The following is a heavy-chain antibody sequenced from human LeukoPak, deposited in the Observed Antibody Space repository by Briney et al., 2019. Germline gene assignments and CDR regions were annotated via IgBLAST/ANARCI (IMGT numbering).Heavy chain of an antibody. CDR1: GGSVSSGSYY. CDR3: ARGDYGGNSDWFDP. J-gene: IGHJ5*02. CDR2: IYYSGST. Sequence: SETLSLTCTVSGGSVSSGSYYWSWIRQPPGKGLEWIGYIYYSGSTNYNPSLKSRVTISVDTSKNQFSLKLSSVTAADTAVCYCARGDYGGNSDWFDPWGQGTLVTVSS. V-gene: IGHV4-61*01. D-gene: IGHD4-23*01.